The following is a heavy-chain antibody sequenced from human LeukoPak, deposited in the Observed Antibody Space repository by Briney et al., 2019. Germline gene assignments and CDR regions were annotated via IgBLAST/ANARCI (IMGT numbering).Heavy chain of an antibody. CDR2: IYYSGST. CDR3: ARSGYSGYDINYYGMDV. Sequence: SETLSLTCTVSGGSISSYYWSWIRQPPGKGLEWIGYIYYSGSTNYNPSPKSRVTISVDTSKNQFSLKLSSVTAADTAVYYCARSGYSGYDINYYGMDVWGQGTTVTVSS. CDR1: GGSISSYY. J-gene: IGHJ6*02. D-gene: IGHD5-12*01. V-gene: IGHV4-59*12.